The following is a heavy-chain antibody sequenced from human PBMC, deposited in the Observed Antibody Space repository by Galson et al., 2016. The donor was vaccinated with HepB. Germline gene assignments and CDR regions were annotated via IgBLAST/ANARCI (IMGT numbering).Heavy chain of an antibody. D-gene: IGHD6-6*01. CDR3: AREGSLSSSPDAFDI. V-gene: IGHV4-59*01. CDR1: GVSISSYY. CDR2: IYYTGST. Sequence: SETLSLTCTASGVSISSYYWSWIRQPPGKGLEWIGYIYYTGSTNYNPSLKSRVTMSVDTSKNQFSLKLSSVTAADTAVYYCAREGSLSSSPDAFDIWGQGTMVTVSS. J-gene: IGHJ3*02.